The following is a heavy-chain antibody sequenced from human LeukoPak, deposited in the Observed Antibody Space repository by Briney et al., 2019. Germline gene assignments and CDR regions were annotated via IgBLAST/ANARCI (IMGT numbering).Heavy chain of an antibody. CDR1: GFTFSSYA. Sequence: GGSLRLSCAASGFTFSSYAMSWVRQAPGKGLEWVSAISGSGGSTYYADSVKRRFTISRDNSKNTLYLQMNSLRAEDTAVYYCAKGDRSGSYSYFDYWGQGTLVTVSS. CDR3: AKGDRSGSYSYFDY. J-gene: IGHJ4*02. CDR2: ISGSGGST. V-gene: IGHV3-23*01. D-gene: IGHD1-26*01.